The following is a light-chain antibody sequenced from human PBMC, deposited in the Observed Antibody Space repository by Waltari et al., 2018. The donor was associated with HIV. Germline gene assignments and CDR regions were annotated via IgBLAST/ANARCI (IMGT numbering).Light chain of an antibody. Sequence: QSVVTQQPSASGTPGQRVTIPCAGSHPNNGSKYAHWYQDLPGTAPKLLIYKNNQRSSGVPDRFSGSKSDTSASLAISGLRSEDEADYYCASWDDNLNSWVFGGGTKLTVL. CDR2: KNN. CDR3: ASWDDNLNSWV. J-gene: IGLJ3*02. CDR1: HPNNGSKY. V-gene: IGLV1-47*01.